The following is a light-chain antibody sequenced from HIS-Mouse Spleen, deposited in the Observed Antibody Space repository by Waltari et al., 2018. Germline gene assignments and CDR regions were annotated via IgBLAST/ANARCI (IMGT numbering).Light chain of an antibody. Sequence: SYELTQPPSVSVSTGQTASIICSGAAVPKKYAFWYQQQSGQAPVLVIYEDSTRPPGIPARFSGSSSGTMATLTISGAQVEDEADYYCYSTDSSGNHRVFGGGTKLTVL. V-gene: IGLV3-10*01. J-gene: IGLJ2*01. CDR2: EDS. CDR3: YSTDSSGNHRV. CDR1: AVPKKY.